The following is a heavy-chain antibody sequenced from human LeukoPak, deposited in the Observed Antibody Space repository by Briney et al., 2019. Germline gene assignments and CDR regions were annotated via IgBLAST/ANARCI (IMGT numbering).Heavy chain of an antibody. Sequence: GGSLRLSCAAPGFTFSSYEMNWVRQAPGKGLEWVSYISSSGSTIYYADSVKGRFTISRDNSKNTLYLQMNSLRAGDTAVYYCAKDDNYIRFLSWGQGTLVTVSS. CDR3: AKDDNYIRFLS. J-gene: IGHJ5*02. D-gene: IGHD3-16*01. V-gene: IGHV3-48*03. CDR1: GFTFSSYE. CDR2: ISSSGSTI.